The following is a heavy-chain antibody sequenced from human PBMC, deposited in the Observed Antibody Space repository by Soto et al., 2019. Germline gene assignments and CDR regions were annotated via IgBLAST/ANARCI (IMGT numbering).Heavy chain of an antibody. Sequence: GGSLRLSCAASGFTFDDYAMHWVRQAPGKGLEWVSGISWNSGSIGYADSVKGRFTISRDNAKNSLYLQMNSLRAEDTALYYCAKDMGEGYCSGGSCYSEYYFDYWGQGTLVTVSS. CDR3: AKDMGEGYCSGGSCYSEYYFDY. CDR1: GFTFDDYA. J-gene: IGHJ4*02. D-gene: IGHD2-15*01. V-gene: IGHV3-9*01. CDR2: ISWNSGSI.